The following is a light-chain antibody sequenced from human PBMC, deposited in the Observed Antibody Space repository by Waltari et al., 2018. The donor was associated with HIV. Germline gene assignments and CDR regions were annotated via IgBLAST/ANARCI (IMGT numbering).Light chain of an antibody. Sequence: QSVLTQPPSASGAPGQRVTTTCSGSSSNFGGNTFHWNQQLPGTAPKLLIHSNNQRPSGVPDRFSGSRSGTSASLAISGLQSEDEADYYCAAWDDSLNGPSWVFGGGTKLTVL. V-gene: IGLV1-44*01. CDR2: SNN. CDR3: AAWDDSLNGPSWV. J-gene: IGLJ3*02. CDR1: SSNFGGNT.